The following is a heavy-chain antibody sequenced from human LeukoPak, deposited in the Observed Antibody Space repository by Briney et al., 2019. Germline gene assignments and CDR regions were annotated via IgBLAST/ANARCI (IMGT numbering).Heavy chain of an antibody. CDR2: IYYSGST. D-gene: IGHD3-16*01. CDR1: GGSISSYY. J-gene: IGHJ4*02. V-gene: IGHV4-59*01. CDR3: ARGDRTFLFDY. Sequence: SETLSLTCTVSGGSISSYYWSWIRQPPGKGLEWIGYIYYSGSTNYNPSLKSRVTISVDTSKNQFSLKLSSVTAADTAVYYCARGDRTFLFDYWGQGTLVTVS.